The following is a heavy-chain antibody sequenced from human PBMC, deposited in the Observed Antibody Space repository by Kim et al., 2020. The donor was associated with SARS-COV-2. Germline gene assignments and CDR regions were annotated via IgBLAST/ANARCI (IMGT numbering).Heavy chain of an antibody. V-gene: IGHV3-21*01. D-gene: IGHD6-13*01. CDR3: ARDQAAGYYYYYYGMDV. J-gene: IGHJ6*02. CDR2: ISSSSSYI. CDR1: GFTFSSYS. Sequence: GSLRLSCAASGFTFSSYSMNWVRQAPGKGLEWVSSISSSSSYIYYADSVKGRFTISRDNAKNSLYLQMNSLRAEDTAVYYCARDQAAGYYYYYYGMDVWGQGTTVTVSS.